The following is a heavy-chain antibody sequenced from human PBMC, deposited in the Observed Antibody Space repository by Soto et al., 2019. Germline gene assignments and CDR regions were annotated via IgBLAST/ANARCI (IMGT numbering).Heavy chain of an antibody. J-gene: IGHJ6*02. Sequence: QVQLVQSGAEVKKPGSSVKVSCKASGGTFSSYAISWVRQAPGQGLEWMGGIIPIFGTANYAQKFQGRVTITADESTSTAYMELSSLRSEDTAVYYCARSWERYDFWSAHPPYYYGMDVWGQGTTVTVSS. CDR3: ARSWERYDFWSAHPPYYYGMDV. D-gene: IGHD3-3*01. V-gene: IGHV1-69*12. CDR1: GGTFSSYA. CDR2: IIPIFGTA.